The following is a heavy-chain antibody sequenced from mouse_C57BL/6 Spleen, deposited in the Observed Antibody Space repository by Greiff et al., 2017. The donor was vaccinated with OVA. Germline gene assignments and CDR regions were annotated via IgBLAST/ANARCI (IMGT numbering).Heavy chain of an antibody. CDR3: ARTGEEAMDY. J-gene: IGHJ4*01. CDR1: GYSFTGYY. CDR2: INPSTGGT. Sequence: VQLQQSGPELVKPGASVKISCKASGYSFTGYYMNWVKQSPAKSLEWIGEINPSTGGTTYNQKFKAKATLTVDKSSSTAYMQLKSLTSEDSAVYYCARTGEEAMDYWGQGTSVTVSS. V-gene: IGHV1-42*01.